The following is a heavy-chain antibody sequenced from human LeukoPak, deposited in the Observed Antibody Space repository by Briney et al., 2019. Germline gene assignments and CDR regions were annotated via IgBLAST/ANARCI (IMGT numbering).Heavy chain of an antibody. Sequence: GGSLRLSCAASGFTFSSYSMNWVRQAPGKGLEWVSSISSSSSYIYYADSVKGRFTISRDNAKNSLYLQMNSLRAEDTAVYYCARGPCVLWFGDPTGYFDYWGQGTLVTVSS. CDR1: GFTFSSYS. V-gene: IGHV3-21*01. D-gene: IGHD3-10*01. CDR2: ISSSSSYI. J-gene: IGHJ4*02. CDR3: ARGPCVLWFGDPTGYFDY.